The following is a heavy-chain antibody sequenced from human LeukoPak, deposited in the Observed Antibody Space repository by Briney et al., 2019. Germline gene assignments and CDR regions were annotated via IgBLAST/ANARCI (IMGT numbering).Heavy chain of an antibody. CDR1: GFSFNHFA. Sequence: GGSLRLSCAATGFSFNHFAMHWVRQAPGKGLEWVAVISYDGSKKYYADSVKGRFTISRDNSKDTLYMQMISLRPDDTAVYYCAELGITMIGGVWGKGTTVTISS. CDR3: AELGITMIGGV. J-gene: IGHJ6*04. D-gene: IGHD3-10*02. V-gene: IGHV3-30-3*01. CDR2: ISYDGSKK.